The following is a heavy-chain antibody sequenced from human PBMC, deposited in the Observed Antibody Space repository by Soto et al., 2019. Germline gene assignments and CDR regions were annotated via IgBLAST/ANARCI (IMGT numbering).Heavy chain of an antibody. CDR1: GGSFSGYY. CDR2: INHSGST. D-gene: IGHD3-9*01. CDR3: ARLTVLRYFDVRETHYYYYGMDV. J-gene: IGHJ6*02. Sequence: PSETLSLTCAVYGGSFSGYYWSWIRQPPGKGLEWTGEINHSGSTNYNPSLKSRVTISVDTSKNQFSLKLSSVTAADTAVYYCARLTVLRYFDVRETHYYYYGMDVWGQGTTVTVSS. V-gene: IGHV4-34*01.